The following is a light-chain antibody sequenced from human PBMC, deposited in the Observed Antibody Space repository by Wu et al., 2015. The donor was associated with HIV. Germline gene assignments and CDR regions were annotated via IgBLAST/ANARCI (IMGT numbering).Light chain of an antibody. V-gene: IGKV3-15*01. CDR1: QNISSS. CDR3: QQYNNWIT. CDR2: GAS. Sequence: EIVMTQFPATLSVSPGERATLSCRASQNISSSLAWYQQKRGQAPRLLIYGASNRATGVAARFTGSGSVTESTLTITSMQSEDFAVYYCQQYNNWITFGQGTRLEIK. J-gene: IGKJ5*01.